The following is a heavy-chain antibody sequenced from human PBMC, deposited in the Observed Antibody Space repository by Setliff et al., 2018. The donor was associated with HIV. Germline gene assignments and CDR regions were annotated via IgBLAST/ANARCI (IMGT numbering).Heavy chain of an antibody. J-gene: IGHJ2*01. D-gene: IGHD3-9*01. CDR1: GFIFTNAW. CDR3: VGHYYDPLTGYYVWFFDV. Sequence: GGSLRLSCETSGFIFTNAWMSWVRQSPRKGLEWLARIESKSDGGTTSYAAPVKDRFTISRDDSRNTLYLQMNSMKSDDTATYYCVGHYYDPLTGYYVWFFDVWGRGTLVTVSS. V-gene: IGHV3-15*04. CDR2: IESKSDGGTT.